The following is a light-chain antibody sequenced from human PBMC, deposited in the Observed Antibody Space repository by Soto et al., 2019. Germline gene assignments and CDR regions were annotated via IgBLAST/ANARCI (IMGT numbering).Light chain of an antibody. J-gene: IGLJ3*02. CDR2: RNN. CDR3: AARDDSLSGHWV. CDR1: SSNIGSEY. Sequence: SVLTQPPSASGTPGQRVTISCSGSSSNIGSEYVVWYQHLPGTAPKLLIYRNNQRPSGVPDRFVGSKSGTSASLAISGLRSEDEADYYCAARDDSLSGHWVFGGGTKLTVL. V-gene: IGLV1-47*01.